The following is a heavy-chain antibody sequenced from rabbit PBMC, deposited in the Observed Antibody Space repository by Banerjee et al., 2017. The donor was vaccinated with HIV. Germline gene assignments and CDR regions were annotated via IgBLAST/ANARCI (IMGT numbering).Heavy chain of an antibody. CDR1: GFSFSSNYY. J-gene: IGHJ6*01. CDR3: ARDSFAGYGILYYGMDL. D-gene: IGHD7-1*01. Sequence: QEQLEESGGDLVKPEGSLTLTCTASGFSFSSNYYMCWVRQAPGKGLEWIASIYVGSSGSTYYASWAKGRFTISRASSTTVTLQMTSLTAADTATYFCARDSFAGYGILYYGMDLWGPGTLVTVS. V-gene: IGHV1S45*01. CDR2: IYVGSSGST.